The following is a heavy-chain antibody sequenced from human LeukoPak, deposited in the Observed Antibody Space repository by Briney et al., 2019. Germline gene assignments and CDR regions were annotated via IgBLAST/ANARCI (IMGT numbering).Heavy chain of an antibody. V-gene: IGHV4-4*07. D-gene: IGHD6-13*01. CDR1: GGSISSYY. CDR2: IYTSGST. CDR3: ARRGDSSSWLVYWFDP. Sequence: PSETLSLTCTVSGGSISSYYWSWIRQPAGKGLEWIGRIYTSGSTNYNPSLKSRVTMSVDTSKNQFSLKLSSVTAADTAVYYCARRGDSSSWLVYWFDPWGQGTLVTVSS. J-gene: IGHJ5*02.